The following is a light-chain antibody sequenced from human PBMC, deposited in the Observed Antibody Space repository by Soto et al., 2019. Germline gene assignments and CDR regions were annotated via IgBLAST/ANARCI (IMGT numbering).Light chain of an antibody. V-gene: IGLV2-8*01. CDR3: TSYVGNDIWV. CDR1: SSDVGAYKY. J-gene: IGLJ3*02. Sequence: QSALTQPPSASGSPGQSVTISCTGTSSDVGAYKYVSWYQQYPGKAPKLMIYEVTKRPSGVPDRFSGSKSGNTASLTVSGLQFEAEVDYYSTSYVGNDIWVFGGGTKLTVL. CDR2: EVT.